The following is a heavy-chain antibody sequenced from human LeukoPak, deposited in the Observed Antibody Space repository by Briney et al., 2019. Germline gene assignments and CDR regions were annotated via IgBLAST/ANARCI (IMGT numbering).Heavy chain of an antibody. Sequence: GGSLRPSCAASGFTFSNAWMSWVRQAPGKGLEWVGRIKSKTDGGTTDYAAPVKGRFTISRDDSKNTLYLQMNSLKTEDTAVYYCTTVYFDWLPYFDYWGQGTLVTVSS. J-gene: IGHJ4*02. D-gene: IGHD3-9*01. CDR3: TTVYFDWLPYFDY. CDR1: GFTFSNAW. CDR2: IKSKTDGGTT. V-gene: IGHV3-15*01.